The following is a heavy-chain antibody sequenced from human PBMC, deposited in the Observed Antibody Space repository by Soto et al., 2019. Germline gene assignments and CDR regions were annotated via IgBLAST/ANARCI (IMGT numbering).Heavy chain of an antibody. V-gene: IGHV3-53*01. D-gene: IGHD3-16*01. CDR1: GFTISNNY. Sequence: EVQLVESGGGLIQPGGSLRLSCEASGFTISNNYMSWVRQSPGKGLEWVSVIYTGGTTYYADSVKGRFSVSRDNSKNTMYLQMNSLRVEDTAVYCCAREELSGRYGGNGMDVWGQGTTVTVSS. CDR2: IYTGGTT. J-gene: IGHJ6*02. CDR3: AREELSGRYGGNGMDV.